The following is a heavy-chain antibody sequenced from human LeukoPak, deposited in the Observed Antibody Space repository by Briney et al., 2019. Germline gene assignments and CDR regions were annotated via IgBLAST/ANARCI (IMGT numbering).Heavy chain of an antibody. J-gene: IGHJ4*02. CDR2: ISGSGGII. Sequence: GGSLRLSCTATGFTFSNFGMAWVRQAPGQGLEWVSTISGSGGIIYQADSVKGRFTISRDNSRSTLYLQMNSLRAEDTAVYYCAKDAGPQQLVFFDSWGQGTLVIVSS. CDR1: GFTFSNFG. CDR3: AKDAGPQQLVFFDS. D-gene: IGHD6-6*01. V-gene: IGHV3-23*01.